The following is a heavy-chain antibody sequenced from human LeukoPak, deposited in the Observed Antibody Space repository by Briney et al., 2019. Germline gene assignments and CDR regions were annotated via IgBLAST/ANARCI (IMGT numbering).Heavy chain of an antibody. CDR2: INHSGST. D-gene: IGHD2-2*01. J-gene: IGHJ5*02. CDR1: GGSFSGYY. CDR3: ARASHCSSTGCYFDP. Sequence: SETLSLTCAVYGGSFSGYYWSWIRQPPGKGLEWIGEINHSGSTNYNPSLKSRVTISVDTSKNQFSLKLSSVTAADTAVYYCARASHCSSTGCYFDPWGQGTLVTVSS. V-gene: IGHV4-34*01.